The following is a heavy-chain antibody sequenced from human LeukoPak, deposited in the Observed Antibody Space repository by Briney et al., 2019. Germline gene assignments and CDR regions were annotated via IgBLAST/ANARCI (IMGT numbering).Heavy chain of an antibody. D-gene: IGHD3-22*01. V-gene: IGHV3-30*02. CDR3: AKNFESSGYYYVPYYFDY. Sequence: GGSLRLSCAASGFTFSSYGMHWVRQAPGKGLEWVAFIRYDGSNKYYADSVKGRFTISRDNSKNTLYLQMNSLRAEDTAVYYCAKNFESSGYYYVPYYFDYWGQGTLVTVSS. CDR1: GFTFSSYG. CDR2: IRYDGSNK. J-gene: IGHJ4*02.